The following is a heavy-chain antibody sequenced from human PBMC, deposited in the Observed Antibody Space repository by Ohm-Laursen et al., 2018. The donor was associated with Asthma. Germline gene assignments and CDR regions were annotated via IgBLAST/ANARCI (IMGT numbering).Heavy chain of an antibody. D-gene: IGHD6-6*01. CDR3: AKGREAARTSLDV. CDR2: GGSYYDGGLK. J-gene: IGHJ6*02. Sequence: SLRLSCTASGFTFRSYAMHWVRQAPGKGLEWVAVGGSYYDGGLKYYADSVNGRFTISRDNSKNTLYLQMNSLRAEDTAVYYCAKGREAARTSLDVWGQGTTVTVSS. CDR1: GFTFRSYA. V-gene: IGHV3-30-3*01.